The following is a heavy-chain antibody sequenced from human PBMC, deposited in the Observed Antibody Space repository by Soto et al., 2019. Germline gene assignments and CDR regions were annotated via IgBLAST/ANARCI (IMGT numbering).Heavy chain of an antibody. CDR2: IYTSGST. D-gene: IGHD6-13*01. J-gene: IGHJ4*02. CDR1: GGSISSYY. V-gene: IGHV4-4*07. Sequence: QVQLQESGPGLVKPSETLSLTCTVSGGSISSYYWSWIRQPAGKGLEWIWRIYTSGSTNYNPSLKCRVTMSVDTSKNQYPLKLSSVTAADTDVYYCARWVAAGTTFDYWGQGTLVSVSS. CDR3: ARWVAAGTTFDY.